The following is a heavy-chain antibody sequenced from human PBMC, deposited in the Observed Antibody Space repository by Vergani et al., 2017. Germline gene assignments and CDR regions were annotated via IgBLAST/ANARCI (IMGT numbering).Heavy chain of an antibody. D-gene: IGHD4-11*01. J-gene: IGHJ4*02. CDR1: GFSLSTGGMC. V-gene: IGHV2-70*15. CDR2: IDWDDEK. Sequence: QVTLRESGPALVKPTQTLTLTCTFSGFSLSTGGMCVSWIRQPPGKALEWLARIDWDDEKYYNTSLKTRLTVSKDTSKDQVVFALANVDPVDTATYYCAHRDIFGDNYEYFDYWGPGTLVTVSS. CDR3: AHRDIFGDNYEYFDY.